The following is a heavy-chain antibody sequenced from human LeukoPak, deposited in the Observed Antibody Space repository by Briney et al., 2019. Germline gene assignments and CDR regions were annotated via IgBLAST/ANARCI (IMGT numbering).Heavy chain of an antibody. CDR2: ISHDGRDT. D-gene: IGHD6-6*01. V-gene: IGHV3-30*04. CDR1: GFTFSTFP. Sequence: GTSLRLSCEASGFTFSTFPMHWVRQTPDKRLEWVAVISHDGRDTYYADSVMGRFTISRDNSKNTLYLQMNGLSPEDTAVVYCARVGRVSIYPSYMDVWGKGTTVTVSS. J-gene: IGHJ6*03. CDR3: ARVGRVSIYPSYMDV.